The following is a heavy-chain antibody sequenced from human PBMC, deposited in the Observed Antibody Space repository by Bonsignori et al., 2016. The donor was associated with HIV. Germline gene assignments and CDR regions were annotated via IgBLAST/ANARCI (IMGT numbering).Heavy chain of an antibody. J-gene: IGHJ4*02. V-gene: IGHV1-46*01. CDR3: AGEEVASTRSWDF. Sequence: WVRQAPGQGLEWMGTVNPSGGSTSYAQKFQGRVTMTRDTSTSTVYMYLSSLRSEDTAVYYCAGEEVASTRSWDFWGQGTLVTVSS. D-gene: IGHD2-15*01. CDR2: VNPSGGST.